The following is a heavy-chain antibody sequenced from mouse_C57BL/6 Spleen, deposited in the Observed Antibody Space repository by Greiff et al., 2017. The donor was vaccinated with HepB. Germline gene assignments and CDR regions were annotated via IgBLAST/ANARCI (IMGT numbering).Heavy chain of an antibody. CDR3: ARTRSTMVTGGFAY. Sequence: EVKVVESGGGLVKPGGSLKLSCAASGFTFSDYGMHWVRQAPEKGLEWVAYISSGSSTIYYADTVKGRFTISRDNAKNTLFLQMTSLRSEDTAMYYCARTRSTMVTGGFAYWGQGTLVTVSA. J-gene: IGHJ3*01. CDR2: ISSGSSTI. CDR1: GFTFSDYG. V-gene: IGHV5-17*01. D-gene: IGHD2-2*01.